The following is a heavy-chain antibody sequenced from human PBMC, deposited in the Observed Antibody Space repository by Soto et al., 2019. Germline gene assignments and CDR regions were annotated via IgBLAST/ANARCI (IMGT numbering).Heavy chain of an antibody. CDR3: ARTYGDYGRLNWFDP. Sequence: QVQLQESGPGLVMPSQTLSLTCTVSGGSISSAGYYWSWIRQHPGKGLEWIGNIYNSGTTYYNPSLKSRVTISIDTSKNQCSLKLSSVTAADTAVYYCARTYGDYGRLNWFDPWGPGTLVTVAS. CDR1: GGSISSAGYY. D-gene: IGHD4-17*01. V-gene: IGHV4-31*03. CDR2: IYNSGTT. J-gene: IGHJ5*02.